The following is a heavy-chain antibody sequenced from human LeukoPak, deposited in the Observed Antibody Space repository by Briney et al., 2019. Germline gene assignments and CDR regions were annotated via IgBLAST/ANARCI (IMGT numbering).Heavy chain of an antibody. V-gene: IGHV1-18*01. Sequence: ASVKVSCKASGYTFTSYGIIWVRQAPGQGLEWMGWISAYNGNTNYAQKLQGRVTMTTDTSTSTAYMELRSLRSDDTAVYYCARVPRPGRGVMGGAFDIWGQGTMVTVSS. CDR2: ISAYNGNT. J-gene: IGHJ3*02. D-gene: IGHD3-10*01. CDR3: ARVPRPGRGVMGGAFDI. CDR1: GYTFTSYG.